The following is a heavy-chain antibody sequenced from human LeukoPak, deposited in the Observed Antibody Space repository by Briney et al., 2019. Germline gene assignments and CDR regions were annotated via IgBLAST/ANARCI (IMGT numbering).Heavy chain of an antibody. Sequence: SETLSLTCTVSGGSISSYYWSWIRQPPGKGLEWIGYIYYSGSTNYNPSLKSRVTISVDTSKNQFSLKLSSVTAADTAVYYCAREAVTGGGNWFDPWGQGTLVTVSS. V-gene: IGHV4-59*01. J-gene: IGHJ5*02. CDR2: IYYSGST. CDR3: AREAVTGGGNWFDP. D-gene: IGHD2-21*02. CDR1: GGSISSYY.